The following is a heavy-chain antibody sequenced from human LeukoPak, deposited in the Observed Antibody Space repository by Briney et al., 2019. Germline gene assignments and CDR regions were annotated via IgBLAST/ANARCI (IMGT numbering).Heavy chain of an antibody. D-gene: IGHD1-26*01. CDR2: ISGSGGST. J-gene: IGHJ6*03. CDR3: AKDGGRAWELLSYYYYYMDV. CDR1: GFTFSSYA. V-gene: IGHV3-23*01. Sequence: GGSLRLSCAASGFTFSSYAMSWVRQAPGKGLEWVSAISGSGGSTYYADSVKGRFTISRDNSKNTLYLQMNSLRAEDTAVYYCAKDGGRAWELLSYYYYYMDVWGKGTTVTVSS.